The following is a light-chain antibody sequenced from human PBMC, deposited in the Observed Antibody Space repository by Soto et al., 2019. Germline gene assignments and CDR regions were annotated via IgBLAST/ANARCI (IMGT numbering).Light chain of an antibody. J-gene: IGKJ4*01. CDR1: QSVSSS. CDR2: DAS. Sequence: EIVMTQSPATLSVSPGDRATLSCRASQSVSSSLAWYQQITGQAPRLLIYDASTRATGIPARFGGSGSGTEFSLTISSLQSEDSAVYYCQQYNNWPPLTVGGETKVEVK. CDR3: QQYNNWPPLT. V-gene: IGKV3-15*01.